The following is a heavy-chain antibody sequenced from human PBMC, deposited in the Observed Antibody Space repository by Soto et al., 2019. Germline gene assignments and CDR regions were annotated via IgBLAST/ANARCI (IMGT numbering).Heavy chain of an antibody. CDR3: ARGEYSSAFDY. CDR2: ITSGRTYI. D-gene: IGHD6-19*01. Sequence: WGSLRLSCAASGFAFTAYSMNCCRQAPGKGLEWVSTITSGRTYIYYADSVKGRVTISRDNAKKLLYLQLTTLRAEDTAVYYCARGEYSSAFDYWGQGALVTVSS. V-gene: IGHV3-21*01. J-gene: IGHJ4*02. CDR1: GFAFTAYS.